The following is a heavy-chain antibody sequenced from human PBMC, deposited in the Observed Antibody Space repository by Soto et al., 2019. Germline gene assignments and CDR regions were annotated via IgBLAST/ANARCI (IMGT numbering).Heavy chain of an antibody. CDR2: IIPIFGTA. CDR1: GGTFSSYA. Sequence: QVQLVQSGAGVKKPGSSVKVSCKASGGTFSSYAISWVRQAPGQGLEWMGGIIPIFGTANYAQKFQGRVTITADESTSTAHLELSSMRSEDTTVDYCARVFVLRCGGDSCYGEDFDYWGQGTLVTVSS. V-gene: IGHV1-69*12. CDR3: ARVFVLRCGGDSCYGEDFDY. J-gene: IGHJ4*02. D-gene: IGHD2-15*01.